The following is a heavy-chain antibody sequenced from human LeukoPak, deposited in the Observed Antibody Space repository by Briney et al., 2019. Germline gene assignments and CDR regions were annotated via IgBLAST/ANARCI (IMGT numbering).Heavy chain of an antibody. J-gene: IGHJ4*02. CDR1: GFTFDDYA. CDR2: ISWNSGSI. V-gene: IGHV3-9*01. CDR3: AKDSTYYYDSTDYLDY. D-gene: IGHD3-22*01. Sequence: GGSLRLSCAASGFTFDDYAMHWVRQAPGKGLEWVSGISWNSGSIGYADSVKGRFTISRDNAKNSLYLQMNSLRAEDTALYYCAKDSTYYYDSTDYLDYWGQGTLVTVSS.